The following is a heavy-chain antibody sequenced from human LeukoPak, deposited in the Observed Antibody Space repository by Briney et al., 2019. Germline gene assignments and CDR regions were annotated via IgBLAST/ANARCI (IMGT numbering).Heavy chain of an antibody. V-gene: IGHV4-39*01. CDR3: ARCSSVDGVDY. D-gene: IGHD6-19*01. CDR2: IYYSGST. CDR1: GGSISSSSYY. Sequence: PSETPSLTCTVSGGSISSSSYYWGWIRQPPGKGLEWIGSIYYSGSTYYNPSLKSRVTISVDTSKNQFSLKLSSVTAADTAVYYCARCSSVDGVDYWGQGTLVTVSS. J-gene: IGHJ4*02.